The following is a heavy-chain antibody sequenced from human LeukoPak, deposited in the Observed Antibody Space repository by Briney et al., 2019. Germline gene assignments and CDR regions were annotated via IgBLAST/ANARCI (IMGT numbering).Heavy chain of an antibody. V-gene: IGHV4-61*02. CDR3: ARESRGYSYGYDY. Sequence: PSETLSLTCTVSGGSISSGSYYWSWIRQPAGKGLEWIGRIYTSGSTNYNPSLKSRVTISVDTSKNQFSLKLSSVTAADTAVYYRARESRGYSYGYDYWGQGTLVTVSS. CDR2: IYTSGST. D-gene: IGHD5-18*01. J-gene: IGHJ4*02. CDR1: GGSISSGSYY.